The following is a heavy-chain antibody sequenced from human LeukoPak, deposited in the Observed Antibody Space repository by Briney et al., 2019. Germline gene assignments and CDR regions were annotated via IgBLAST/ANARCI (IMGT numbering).Heavy chain of an antibody. CDR3: ANLKYSGSSGAEYFQH. CDR2: ISGSGGST. CDR1: GFTFSSYA. J-gene: IGHJ1*01. V-gene: IGHV3-23*01. D-gene: IGHD6-6*01. Sequence: GGSLRLSCAASGFTFSSYAMSWVRQAPGKGLEWVSAISGSGGSTYYADSVKGRFTISRDNSKNTLYLQMNSLRAEDTAVYYCANLKYSGSSGAEYFQHWGQGTLVTVSS.